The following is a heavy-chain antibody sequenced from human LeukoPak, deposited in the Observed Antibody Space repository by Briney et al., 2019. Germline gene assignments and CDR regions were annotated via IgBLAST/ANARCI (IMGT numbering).Heavy chain of an antibody. CDR3: ARGRRLRYFDWLEAGYYYYMDV. Sequence: ASVKVSCKASGYTFTSYDINWVRQATGQGLEWMGWMNPNSGNTGYAQKFQGRVTMTRNTSISTAYMELSSLRSEDTAVYYCARGRRLRYFDWLEAGYYYYMDVWGKGTTVTISS. CDR2: MNPNSGNT. V-gene: IGHV1-8*01. CDR1: GYTFTSYD. D-gene: IGHD3-9*01. J-gene: IGHJ6*03.